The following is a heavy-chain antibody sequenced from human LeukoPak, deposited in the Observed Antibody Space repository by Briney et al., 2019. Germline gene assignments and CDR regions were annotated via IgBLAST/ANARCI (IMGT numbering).Heavy chain of an antibody. D-gene: IGHD6-19*01. CDR2: ISGSGGST. J-gene: IGHJ4*02. Sequence: TGGSLRLSCAASGFTFGSYAMSWVRQAPVKGLEWVSAISGSGGSTYYADSVKGRFTISRDNSKNTLYLQMNSLRAEDTAVYYCAKDLAAVAGTNYWGQGTLVTVSS. CDR3: AKDLAAVAGTNY. V-gene: IGHV3-23*01. CDR1: GFTFGSYA.